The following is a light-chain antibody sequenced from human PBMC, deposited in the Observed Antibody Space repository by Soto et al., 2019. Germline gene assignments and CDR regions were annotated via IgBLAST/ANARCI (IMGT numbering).Light chain of an antibody. V-gene: IGKV3-20*01. J-gene: IGKJ1*01. CDR3: QQYGSSWWA. Sequence: ESVLTQSPSNLSFSPGARATLSCRASQSVSTSSLARYQQKGGQAPRLLIHGASSRATGIPDRFSGSGSGTDFTLTISSLEPEDSAVYHCQQYGSSWWAFGHGTKVDI. CDR1: QSVSTSS. CDR2: GAS.